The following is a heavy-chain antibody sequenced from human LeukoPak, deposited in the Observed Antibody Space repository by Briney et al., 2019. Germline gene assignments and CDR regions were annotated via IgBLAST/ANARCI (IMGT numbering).Heavy chain of an antibody. D-gene: IGHD1-26*01. CDR1: GFTVSSNY. J-gene: IGHJ4*02. CDR2: IYSSGTT. V-gene: IGHV3-53*01. CDR3: ARGAAFSGSYSLDF. Sequence: AGGSLRLSCAASGFTVSSNYMSWVRQAPGKGQEWVSVIYSSGTTFYAYSVKGRFTISRDNSKNTLFLQMSGLRDDDTAVYYCARGAAFSGSYSLDFWGQGTLVTVSS.